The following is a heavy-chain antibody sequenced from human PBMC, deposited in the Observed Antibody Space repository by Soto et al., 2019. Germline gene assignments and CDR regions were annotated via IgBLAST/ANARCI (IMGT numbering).Heavy chain of an antibody. CDR2: ISYDGSNK. Sequence: GGSLRLSCAASGFTFSSYAMHWVRQAPGKGLEWVAVISYDGSNKYYADSVKGRFTISRDNSKNTLYLQMNSLRAEDTAVYYCARGVGYYGSGSHWFDPWGQGTLVTVSS. D-gene: IGHD3-10*01. CDR1: GFTFSSYA. V-gene: IGHV3-30-3*01. CDR3: ARGVGYYGSGSHWFDP. J-gene: IGHJ5*02.